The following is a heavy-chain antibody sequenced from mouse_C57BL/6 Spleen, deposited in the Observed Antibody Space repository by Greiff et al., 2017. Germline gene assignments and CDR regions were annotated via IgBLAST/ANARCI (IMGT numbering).Heavy chain of an antibody. CDR3: ARGDDYDRYFEV. V-gene: IGHV1-26*01. J-gene: IGHJ1*03. Sequence: EVQLQQSGPELVKPGASVKISCKASGYTFTDYYMNWVKQSHGKSLEWIGDINPNNGGTSYNQKFKGKATLTVDTSSSTAYMELRSLTSEDSAVYYCARGDDYDRYFEVWGTGTTVTVSS. D-gene: IGHD2-4*01. CDR1: GYTFTDYY. CDR2: INPNNGGT.